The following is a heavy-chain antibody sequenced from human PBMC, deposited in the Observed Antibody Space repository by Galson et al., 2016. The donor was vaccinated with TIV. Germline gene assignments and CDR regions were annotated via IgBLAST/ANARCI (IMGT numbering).Heavy chain of an antibody. CDR3: TKDSSVSVVVTAKGFDY. D-gene: IGHD2-21*02. CDR1: GFTFSSYG. J-gene: IGHJ4*02. Sequence: SLRLSCAASGFTFSSYGMHWVRQAPGKGLEWVAFLRYDGSNKYYGDSVKGRFTISRDNSKNTLYLQMNSLRAEDTAVYYFTKDSSVSVVVTAKGFDYWGQGTLVTVSS. CDR2: LRYDGSNK. V-gene: IGHV3-30*02.